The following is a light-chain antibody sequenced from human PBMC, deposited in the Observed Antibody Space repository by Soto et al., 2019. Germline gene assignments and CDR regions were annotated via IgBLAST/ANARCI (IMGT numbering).Light chain of an antibody. Sequence: EIVMTQSQATLSVYPGERATLSCRASQSVSSNLAWYQQKPGQAPSLLIYGASTRATGIPARFSGSGSGTEFTLTISSLQSEDFAFYDCQQYNNWPQTFGQGTNVEIK. V-gene: IGKV3-15*01. CDR3: QQYNNWPQT. CDR2: GAS. J-gene: IGKJ1*01. CDR1: QSVSSN.